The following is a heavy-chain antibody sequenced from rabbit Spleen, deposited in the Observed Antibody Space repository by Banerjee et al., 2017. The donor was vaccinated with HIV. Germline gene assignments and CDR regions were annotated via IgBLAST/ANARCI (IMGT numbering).Heavy chain of an antibody. CDR1: GFSFNNKHI. CDR2: IDAGSSGTT. Sequence: QEQLVESGGGLVKPEGSLTLTCTASGFSFNNKHILCWVRQAPGKGLEWIACIDAGSSGTTYYASWVNGRFTVSKTSSTTVTLQMTSLTAADTATYFCARDQGSGYSPYGYGFGLWGQGTLVTVS. CDR3: ARDQGSGYSPYGYGFGL. J-gene: IGHJ3*01. V-gene: IGHV1S45*01. D-gene: IGHD6-1*01.